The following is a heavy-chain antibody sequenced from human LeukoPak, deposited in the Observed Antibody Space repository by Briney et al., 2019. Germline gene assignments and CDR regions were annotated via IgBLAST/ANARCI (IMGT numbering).Heavy chain of an antibody. CDR2: ISGSGGST. CDR3: AKDRSPSGGWPGVFDY. V-gene: IGHV3-23*01. J-gene: IGHJ4*02. D-gene: IGHD6-19*01. CDR1: GFTFSSYA. Sequence: GGSLRLSCAASGFTFSSYAMSWVRQAPGKGLEWVSAISGSGGSTYYADSVKGRFTISRDNSKNTLYLQMNSLRAEDTAVYYCAKDRSPSGGWPGVFDYWGQGTLVTVSS.